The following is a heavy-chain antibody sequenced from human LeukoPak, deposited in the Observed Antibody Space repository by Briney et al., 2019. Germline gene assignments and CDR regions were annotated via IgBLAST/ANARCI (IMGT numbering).Heavy chain of an antibody. CDR1: GFTFSSYA. D-gene: IGHD6-13*01. J-gene: IGHJ4*02. Sequence: GGSLRLSCAASGFTFSSYAMHWVRQAPGKGLVWVSRITSDGSVTIYGDGSGTTYADSVKGRFTISRDNAKNTLYLQMDSLRAEDTAVYYCAREAYSSDWYGPDYWGQGTLVTVSA. V-gene: IGHV3-74*01. CDR3: AREAYSSDWYGPDY. CDR2: ITSDGSVTIYGDGSGT.